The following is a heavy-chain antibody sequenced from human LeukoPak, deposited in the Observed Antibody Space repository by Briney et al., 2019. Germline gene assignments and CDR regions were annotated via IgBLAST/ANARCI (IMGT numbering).Heavy chain of an antibody. CDR3: ARGRDGYNFDY. D-gene: IGHD5-24*01. Sequence: GGSLRLSCAASGFTFSSYAMHRVRQAPGKGLEWVAVISYDGSNKYYADSVKGRFTISRDNSKNTLYLQMNSLRAEDTAVYYCARGRDGYNFDYWGQGTLVTVSS. CDR2: ISYDGSNK. V-gene: IGHV3-30-3*01. CDR1: GFTFSSYA. J-gene: IGHJ4*02.